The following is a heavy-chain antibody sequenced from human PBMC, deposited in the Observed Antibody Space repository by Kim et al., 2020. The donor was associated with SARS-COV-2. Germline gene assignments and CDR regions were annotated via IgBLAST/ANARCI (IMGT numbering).Heavy chain of an antibody. Sequence: EKTYADTVKNRFTISRDTDKNSLSLQMNSLRAEDAAVYYCARDQGYFDLWGRGTLVTVSS. CDR2: EK. V-gene: IGHV3-7*01. J-gene: IGHJ2*01. CDR3: ARDQGYFDL.